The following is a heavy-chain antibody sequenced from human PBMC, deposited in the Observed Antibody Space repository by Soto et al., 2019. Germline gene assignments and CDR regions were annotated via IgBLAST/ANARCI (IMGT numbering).Heavy chain of an antibody. CDR3: GRSVVGATGEILYNAMDV. J-gene: IGHJ6*02. Sequence: QVQLVQSGAEVKKPGASVQVSCKASGYTFTSYALHWVRQARGDRPEWMGWINAANGDTKYSKKFQGRVTITRDTSASTGYMELSSLRSEDTAVSFCGRSVVGATGEILYNAMDVWGPGTTVTVSS. V-gene: IGHV1-3*01. CDR1: GYTFTSYA. CDR2: INAANGDT. D-gene: IGHD1-26*01.